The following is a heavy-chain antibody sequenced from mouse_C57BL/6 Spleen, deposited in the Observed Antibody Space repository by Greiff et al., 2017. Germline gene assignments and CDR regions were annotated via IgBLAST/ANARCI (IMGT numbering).Heavy chain of an antibody. D-gene: IGHD3-2*01. CDR3: ARGGRQDYFDY. V-gene: IGHV1-69*01. J-gene: IGHJ2*01. Sequence: QVQLQQPGAELVMPGASVKLSCKASGYTFTSYWMHWVKQRPGQGLEWIGELDPSDSYTNYNQKFTGKPTLTVDKSSSTAYLQLGSLTSEDAADCYCARGGRQDYFDYWGQGNTLTVSS. CDR2: LDPSDSYT. CDR1: GYTFTSYW.